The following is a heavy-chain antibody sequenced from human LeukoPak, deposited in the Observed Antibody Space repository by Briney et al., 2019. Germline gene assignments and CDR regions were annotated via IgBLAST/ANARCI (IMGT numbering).Heavy chain of an antibody. Sequence: GGSLSLSCASSGFTYDDYAMQWVRQATGKGLERVYLISGDGDSTYYADSVKGRFTISRDNSKHSLYLQMNSLSTEDTALYYCAKTPSATDSSGWRYYYYGMDVWGQGTTVTVSS. CDR2: ISGDGDST. CDR1: GFTYDDYA. J-gene: IGHJ6*02. V-gene: IGHV3-43*02. CDR3: AKTPSATDSSGWRYYYYGMDV. D-gene: IGHD6-19*01.